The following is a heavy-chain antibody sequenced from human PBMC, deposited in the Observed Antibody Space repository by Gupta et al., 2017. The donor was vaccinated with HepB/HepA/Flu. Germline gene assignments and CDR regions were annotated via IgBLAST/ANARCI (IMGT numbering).Heavy chain of an antibody. CDR2: INEDGGEK. V-gene: IGHV3-7*01. CDR1: GFTCSSYW. CDR3: ARDQGYGGSSDF. D-gene: IGHD2-15*01. Sequence: ELQLVASGGGLVQPGGYLRLSWSASGFTCSSYWMSWVRQAQGEGLEWVANINEDGGEKYSVDSVKGRFTISRDNAKNSLFLEMNSLRAEDTAVYYCARDQGYGGSSDFWGQGTRVTVSS. J-gene: IGHJ4*02.